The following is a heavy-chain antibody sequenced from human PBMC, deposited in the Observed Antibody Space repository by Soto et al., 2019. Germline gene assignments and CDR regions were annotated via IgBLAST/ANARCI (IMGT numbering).Heavy chain of an antibody. CDR2: IYPGGST. J-gene: IGHJ4*02. D-gene: IGHD3-3*01. CDR3: TSGSFGVVSEY. Sequence: ASETLSLTCTVSADSISTYYWSWIRQPAGKGLEWIGRIYPGGSTDYIPSLKSRITLSIDTSKKHFSLRLSSVTAADTAVYYCTSGSFGVVSEYWGQGILVTVSS. V-gene: IGHV4-4*07. CDR1: ADSISTYY.